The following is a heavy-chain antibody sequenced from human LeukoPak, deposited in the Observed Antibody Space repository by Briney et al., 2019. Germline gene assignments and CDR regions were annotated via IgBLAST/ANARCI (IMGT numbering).Heavy chain of an antibody. D-gene: IGHD3-16*01. V-gene: IGHV2-5*01. J-gene: IGHJ1*01. CDR3: VHDIPGGEGFQH. Sequence: VSGPTLVNPTQTLTLTCTFSGFSLSTSGVGVGWVRQPPGKALQWLALIYWNDDKRYSPSLKSRLTITKDTSKNQVVLTMTNMDPVDTATYYCVHDIPGGEGFQHWGQGTLVTVSS. CDR2: IYWNDDK. CDR1: GFSLSTSGVG.